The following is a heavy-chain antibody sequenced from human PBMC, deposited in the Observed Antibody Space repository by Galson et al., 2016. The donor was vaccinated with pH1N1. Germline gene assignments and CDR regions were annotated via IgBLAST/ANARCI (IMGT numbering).Heavy chain of an antibody. V-gene: IGHV4-30-4*01. CDR1: GGSISSGDYY. CDR2: IYYSGST. J-gene: IGHJ2*01. CDR3: ARGLDGDYVGYFDL. Sequence: TLSLTCTVSGGSISSGDYYWRWIRQPPGKGLEWIGYIYYSGSTYYNPSLKSRVTISVDTSKNQFSLKLSSVTAADTAVYYCARGLDGDYVGYFDLWGRDTLVTVSS. D-gene: IGHD4-17*01.